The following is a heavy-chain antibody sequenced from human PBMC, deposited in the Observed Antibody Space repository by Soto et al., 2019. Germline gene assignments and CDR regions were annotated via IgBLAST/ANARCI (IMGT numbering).Heavy chain of an antibody. CDR2: ITPVFGTA. D-gene: IGHD1-20*01. J-gene: IGHJ6*02. CDR1: GGTFSSYA. CDR3: AREYNWNDVRYGMDV. Sequence: ATSVKVSCKASGGTFSSYAISWMRQAPGQGLEWMGGITPVFGTANYAQKFQGRVTITADEPTTTAYMELSSLRSEDTAVYFCAREYNWNDVRYGMDVWGQGTTVTVSS. V-gene: IGHV1-69*13.